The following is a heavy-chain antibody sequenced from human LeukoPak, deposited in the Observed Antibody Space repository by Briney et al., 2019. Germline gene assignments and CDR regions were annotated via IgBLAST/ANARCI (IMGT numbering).Heavy chain of an antibody. CDR3: AKEFEQSALFTSSRS. J-gene: IGHJ4*02. CDR1: GFLFYNYA. CDR2: LSGGGQTT. V-gene: IGHV3-23*01. Sequence: PGGSLRLSCEASGFLFYNYAMIWVRQAPGKGLEWVAGLSGGGQTTHYADSVKGRFVVSRDNSKNTVFLQMNDLRGDDTAVYFCAKEFEQSALFTSSRSWGQGTLVTVSS. D-gene: IGHD1/OR15-1a*01.